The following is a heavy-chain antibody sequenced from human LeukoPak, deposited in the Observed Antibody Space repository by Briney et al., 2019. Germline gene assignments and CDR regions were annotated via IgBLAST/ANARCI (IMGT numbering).Heavy chain of an antibody. J-gene: IGHJ4*02. CDR1: GFTFSSYA. CDR3: AKCLYSSGWYYFDY. D-gene: IGHD6-19*01. CDR2: INVGGDNN. V-gene: IGHV3-23*01. Sequence: PGGSLRLSCAASGFTFSSYAMSWVRQAPGKGLEWVSSINVGGDNNWYADSVKGRFTISRDNSKNTQYLQMSGLRDEDTAVYYCAKCLYSSGWYYFDYWGQGTLVTVSS.